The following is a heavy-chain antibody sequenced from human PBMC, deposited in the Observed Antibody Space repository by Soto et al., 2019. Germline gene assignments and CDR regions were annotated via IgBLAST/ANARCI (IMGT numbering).Heavy chain of an antibody. D-gene: IGHD6-25*01. Sequence: SETLSLTCTVSGGSISSSSYYWGWIRQPPGKGLEWIGSIYYSGSTYYNPSLKSRVTISVDTSKNQFSLKLSSVTAADTAVYYCARQWQSSAADYYYYYGMDVWGRGTTVTVSS. CDR3: ARQWQSSAADYYYYYGMDV. J-gene: IGHJ6*02. V-gene: IGHV4-39*01. CDR2: IYYSGST. CDR1: GGSISSSSYY.